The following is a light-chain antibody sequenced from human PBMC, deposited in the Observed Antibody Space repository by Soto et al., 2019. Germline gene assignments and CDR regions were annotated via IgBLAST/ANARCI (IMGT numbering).Light chain of an antibody. J-gene: IGKJ4*02. CDR3: QQSNSFPLS. Sequence: DIQMTQSPSSVSASVGDRVTITCRASQGISSRLAWYQQKPGKAPNLLIYAASSLQSGVPSRFSRIGSGTDFTLNIGSLQPEDFAAYYCQQSNSFPLSCGGGTKVEIK. V-gene: IGKV1-12*01. CDR1: QGISSR. CDR2: AAS.